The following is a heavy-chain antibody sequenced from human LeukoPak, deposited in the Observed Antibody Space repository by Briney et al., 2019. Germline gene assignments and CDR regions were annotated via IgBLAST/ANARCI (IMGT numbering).Heavy chain of an antibody. D-gene: IGHD6-19*01. Sequence: PGGSLRLSCAASGFTFNSYWMNWVRQAPGKGLEWVANMKRDRSEKYYVVSVKGRFTISRDNAKNSLDLQMNSLRVEDTAVYYCARLGPASSGWPESFDYWGQGTLVTVSS. CDR3: ARLGPASSGWPESFDY. V-gene: IGHV3-7*03. J-gene: IGHJ4*02. CDR2: MKRDRSEK. CDR1: GFTFNSYW.